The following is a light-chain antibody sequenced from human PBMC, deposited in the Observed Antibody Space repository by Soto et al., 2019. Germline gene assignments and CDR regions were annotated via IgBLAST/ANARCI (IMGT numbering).Light chain of an antibody. Sequence: DIQMTQSPSSLSASVGDRVTITCRASQSISSYLNWYQQKPGKAPKLLMYAASSLQGGIPSRFSGSGSGTDFKLGISSLQPEDVATYYCQQSYSTPRTFGQGTKVEIK. V-gene: IGKV1-39*01. CDR1: QSISSY. J-gene: IGKJ1*01. CDR2: AAS. CDR3: QQSYSTPRT.